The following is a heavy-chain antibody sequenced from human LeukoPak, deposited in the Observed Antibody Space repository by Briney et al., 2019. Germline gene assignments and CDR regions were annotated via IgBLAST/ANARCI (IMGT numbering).Heavy chain of an antibody. V-gene: IGHV3-23*01. Sequence: PGGSLRLSCAASGFTFSSYAMSWVRQAPGKGLEWVSAISGSGGSTYYADSVKGRFTISRDNSKNTLHLQMNSLRAEDTAVYYCAKDYPDSSGWYGDYWGQGTLVTVSS. CDR3: AKDYPDSSGWYGDY. D-gene: IGHD6-19*01. CDR2: ISGSGGST. CDR1: GFTFSSYA. J-gene: IGHJ4*02.